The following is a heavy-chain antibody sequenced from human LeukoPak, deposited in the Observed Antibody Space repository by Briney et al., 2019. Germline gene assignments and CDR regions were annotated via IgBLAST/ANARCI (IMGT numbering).Heavy chain of an antibody. CDR1: GFTFSSYG. J-gene: IGHJ4*02. D-gene: IGHD3-22*01. V-gene: IGHV3-30*03. Sequence: GRSLRLSCAASGFTFSSYGMHWVRQAPGKGLEWVAVISYDGSNKYYADSVKGRFTISRDNSKNTLYLQMNSLRAEDTAVYYCARSMGSGHYYVADYWGQGTLVTVSS. CDR3: ARSMGSGHYYVADY. CDR2: ISYDGSNK.